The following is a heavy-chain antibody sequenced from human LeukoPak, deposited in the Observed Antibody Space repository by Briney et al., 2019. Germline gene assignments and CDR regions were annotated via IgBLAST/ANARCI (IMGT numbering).Heavy chain of an antibody. V-gene: IGHV3-30*03. Sequence: GGSLRLSCTASGYTFSDYGMHWVRQAPGKGLEWLSVISYSGVVKFYADSVKGRFTISRDNSKNTLYLQMNSLRTEDTAVYYCARANPLIVGARAGGPFDFWGQGTMVTVSS. CDR1: GYTFSDYG. CDR2: ISYSGVVK. D-gene: IGHD1-26*01. CDR3: ARANPLIVGARAGGPFDF. J-gene: IGHJ3*01.